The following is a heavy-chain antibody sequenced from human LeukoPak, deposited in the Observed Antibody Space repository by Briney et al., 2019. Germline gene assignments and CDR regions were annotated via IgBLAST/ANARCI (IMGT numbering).Heavy chain of an antibody. CDR3: AREGGDPRWLDP. V-gene: IGHV4-4*07. Sequence: PSETLSLTYTVSAGSISTFYWTRIRQPAGKGLEWIGRINYSGSTNYNPSLRGRVSMSVDRPKNQFSLTLNSVTAADTAVYYCAREGGDPRWLDPWGQGTLVTVSS. CDR1: AGSISTFY. CDR2: INYSGST. J-gene: IGHJ5*02. D-gene: IGHD6-25*01.